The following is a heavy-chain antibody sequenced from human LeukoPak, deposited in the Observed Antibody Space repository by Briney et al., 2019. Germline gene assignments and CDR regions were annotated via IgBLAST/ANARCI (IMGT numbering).Heavy chain of an antibody. D-gene: IGHD5-24*01. CDR2: ISAYNGNT. J-gene: IGHJ4*02. CDR1: GYTFTNYT. Sequence: ASVTVSCKASGYTFTNYTLNWVRQAPGRGLEWMGWISAYNGNTNYAQKLQGRVTMTTDTSTSTAYMELRSLRSDDTAVYYCARGRDGYNYPLDHWGQGTLVTVSS. CDR3: ARGRDGYNYPLDH. V-gene: IGHV1-18*01.